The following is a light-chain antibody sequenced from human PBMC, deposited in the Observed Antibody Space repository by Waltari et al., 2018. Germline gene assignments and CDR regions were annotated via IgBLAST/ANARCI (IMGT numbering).Light chain of an antibody. CDR2: DSS. J-gene: IGKJ5*01. V-gene: IGKV3-11*01. CDR3: QQRSFWPPVT. Sequence: EIVLTQSPATLSLSPGERAILSCRASQNINTYLAWYQQQAGQATSLLIYDSSNRATGIPARFSGSGSGTDFTLTISSLVPEDFGVYYCQQRSFWPPVTFGQGTRLDIK. CDR1: QNINTY.